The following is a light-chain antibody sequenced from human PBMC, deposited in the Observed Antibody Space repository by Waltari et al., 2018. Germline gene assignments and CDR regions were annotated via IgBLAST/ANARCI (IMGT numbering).Light chain of an antibody. J-gene: IGLJ3*02. CDR1: SSDVGNYIL. V-gene: IGLV2-23*01. CDR3: SSYAGSSTLV. CDR2: EDT. Sequence: QSALTQPASVSASPGQSMTISCTGTSSDVGNYILVSWYQQHPGKPPKLMIYEDTKRPSGVSNRFSGSKSGNTASLTISGLQAEDEADYFCSSYAGSSTLVFGGGTKLTVL.